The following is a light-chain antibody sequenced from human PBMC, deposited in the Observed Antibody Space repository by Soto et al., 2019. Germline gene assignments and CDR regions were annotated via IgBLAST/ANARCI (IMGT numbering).Light chain of an antibody. J-gene: IGKJ1*01. CDR2: YTS. V-gene: IGKV3-11*01. Sequence: EIVLTQSPATLSSSPGETATLYCRASQYVGTRLAWYQHKPGQAPRLLIYYTSNRATGIPARFSGSGSGTDFTLTINSLAPEDFAIYYCHQRQSWPRTFGQGTK. CDR3: HQRQSWPRT. CDR1: QYVGTR.